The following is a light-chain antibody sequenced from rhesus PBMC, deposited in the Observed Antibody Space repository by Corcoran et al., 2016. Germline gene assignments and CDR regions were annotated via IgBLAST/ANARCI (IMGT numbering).Light chain of an antibody. Sequence: QSALTQPPSVSKSLGQSVTISCTGTSSDIGGYNGVSWYQQHPGTAPRLLIYEVSKRPPGVSDRFSGSKSGNTAFLTISGLQAEDEADYYCGSYRSGSTYIFGAGTRLTVL. CDR3: GSYRSGSTYI. J-gene: IGLJ1*01. V-gene: IGLV2-38*01. CDR2: EVS. CDR1: SSDIGGYNG.